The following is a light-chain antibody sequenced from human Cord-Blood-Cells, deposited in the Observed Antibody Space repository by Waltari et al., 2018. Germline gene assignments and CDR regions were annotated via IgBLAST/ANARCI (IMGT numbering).Light chain of an antibody. V-gene: IGKV1-39*01. CDR3: QQSYSTLLT. J-gene: IGKJ4*01. CDR1: QRISSY. CDR2: AAS. Sequence: DIQMTQSPSYLSASVGDRVTITFRASQRISSYLNWYQQKPGKAPKLLIYAASSLQSGVPSRFSGSGSGTDFTLTISSLQPEDFATYYCQQSYSTLLTFGGGTKVEIK.